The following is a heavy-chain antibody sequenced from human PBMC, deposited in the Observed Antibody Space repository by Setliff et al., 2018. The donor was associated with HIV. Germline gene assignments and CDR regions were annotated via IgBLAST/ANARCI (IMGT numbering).Heavy chain of an antibody. CDR3: ARDYSYVGFDL. Sequence: AGGSLRLSCAASGFTFSTYSMNWVRQAPGKGLEWVSSISSSSSYIYYADSVQGRFTISRDNAKNSLYLQMNSLRAEDTAVYYCARDYSYVGFDLWGRDTLVTVSS. CDR1: GFTFSTYS. CDR2: ISSSSSYI. V-gene: IGHV3-21*01. J-gene: IGHJ2*01. D-gene: IGHD4-4*01.